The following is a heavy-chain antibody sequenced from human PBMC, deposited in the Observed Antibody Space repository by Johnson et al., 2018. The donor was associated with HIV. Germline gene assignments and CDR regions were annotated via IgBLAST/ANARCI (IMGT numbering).Heavy chain of an antibody. J-gene: IGHJ3*02. V-gene: IGHV3-30*03. D-gene: IGHD6-13*01. Sequence: VQLVESGGGVVQPGRSLRLSCAASGFTFSSYGMHWVRQAPGKGLEWVAVISYDGSNKYYADSVKGRFTISRDNSKNTLYLQMNSLRAEDTAVYYCAGDLAYNSRWTGAFDIWGQGTMVTVSS. CDR1: GFTFSSYG. CDR2: ISYDGSNK. CDR3: AGDLAYNSRWTGAFDI.